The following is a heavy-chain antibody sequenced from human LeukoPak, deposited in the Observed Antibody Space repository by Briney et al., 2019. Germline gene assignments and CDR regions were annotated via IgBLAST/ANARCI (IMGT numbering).Heavy chain of an antibody. CDR3: ARDPRLNWFDP. CDR1: GYSISSGYY. J-gene: IGHJ5*02. V-gene: IGHV4-38-2*02. CDR2: IYHSGST. Sequence: SETLSLTCAVSGYSISSGYYWGCIRPPPGKGLDWIGSIYHSGSTYYNPSLKSRVTISVDTSKNQFSLKLSSMTAADTAVYYCARDPRLNWFDPWGQGTLVTVSS.